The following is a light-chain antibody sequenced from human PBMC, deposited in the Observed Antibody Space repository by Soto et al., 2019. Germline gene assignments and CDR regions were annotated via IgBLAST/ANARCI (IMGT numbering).Light chain of an antibody. J-gene: IGLJ1*01. CDR1: SSDVGSYNL. CDR2: EVS. V-gene: IGLV2-23*02. CDR3: CSYAGSSTL. Sequence: QSDLTQPAYVSGSHGQSITISCTGTSSDVGSYNLVSWYQQHPGKAPKLMIHEVSKRPSGVSNRFSGSKSGNTASLTISGLQAEDEADYYCCSYAGSSTLFGTGTRSP.